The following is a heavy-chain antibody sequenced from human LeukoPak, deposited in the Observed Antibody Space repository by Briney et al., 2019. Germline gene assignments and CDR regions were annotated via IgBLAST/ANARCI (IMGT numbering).Heavy chain of an antibody. CDR3: ARETITLNAFDI. CDR1: GGSISSYY. Sequence: SETLSLTCTGSGGSISSYYWSWIRQPPGKGLEWIGYIYYSGSTNYNPSLKSRVTISVDTSKNQFSLKLSSVTAADTAVYYCARETITLNAFDIWGQGTMVTVSS. J-gene: IGHJ3*02. D-gene: IGHD3-10*01. V-gene: IGHV4-59*01. CDR2: IYYSGST.